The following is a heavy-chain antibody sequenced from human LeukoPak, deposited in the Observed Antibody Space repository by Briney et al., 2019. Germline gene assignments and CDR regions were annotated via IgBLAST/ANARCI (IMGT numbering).Heavy chain of an antibody. D-gene: IGHD2-2*01. V-gene: IGHV3-48*03. J-gene: IGHJ4*02. Sequence: PGGSLRLSRAASGFTFSAYEMNWVRQAPGKGLESVSYISGSGTTKSYADSVKGRFTISRDNAKNLVFLQMNSLRVEDTAVYYCVRDGRGYCGSTSCRPFDYWGQGILVTVSS. CDR2: ISGSGTTK. CDR3: VRDGRGYCGSTSCRPFDY. CDR1: GFTFSAYE.